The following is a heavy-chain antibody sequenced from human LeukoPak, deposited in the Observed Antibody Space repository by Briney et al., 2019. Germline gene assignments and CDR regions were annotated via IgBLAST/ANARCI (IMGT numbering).Heavy chain of an antibody. CDR2: INPSGGST. J-gene: IGHJ4*02. CDR1: GYTFTSYY. Sequence: ASVTVSCTASGYTFTSYYMHWVRQAPGQGLEWMGIINPSGGSTSYAQKFQGRVTMTRDMSTSTDYMELSSLRSEDTAVYYCARGHGFRKNDYWGQGTLVTVSS. D-gene: IGHD3-10*01. V-gene: IGHV1-46*01. CDR3: ARGHGFRKNDY.